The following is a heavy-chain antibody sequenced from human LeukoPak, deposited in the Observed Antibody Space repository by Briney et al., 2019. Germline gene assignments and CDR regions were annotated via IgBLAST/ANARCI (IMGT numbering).Heavy chain of an antibody. J-gene: IGHJ4*02. Sequence: SXXLSLTCTVAGGSISSTNDYWGWIRQPPGKGLEWIGTIYHSGSTHSNPSLKSRVTISVDTSKNQFSLRLSSVTVADTAVYYCARGLWRLQSIDSWGQGTLVTVSS. D-gene: IGHD6-25*01. CDR3: ARGLWRLQSIDS. CDR1: GGSISSTNDY. V-gene: IGHV4-39*07. CDR2: IYHSGST.